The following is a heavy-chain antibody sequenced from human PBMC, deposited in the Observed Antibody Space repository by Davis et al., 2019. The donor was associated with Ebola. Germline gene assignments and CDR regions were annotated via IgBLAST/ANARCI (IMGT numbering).Heavy chain of an antibody. V-gene: IGHV4-39*07. CDR2: IYYSGST. D-gene: IGHD6-19*01. CDR1: GGSISSSSYY. J-gene: IGHJ4*02. CDR3: ARDGIKWLVPV. Sequence: MPSETLSLTCTVSGGSISSSSYYWGWIRQPPGKGLEWIGSIYYSGSTYYNPSLKSRVTISVDTSKNQFSLKLSSVTAADTAVYYCARDGIKWLVPVWGQGTLVTVSS.